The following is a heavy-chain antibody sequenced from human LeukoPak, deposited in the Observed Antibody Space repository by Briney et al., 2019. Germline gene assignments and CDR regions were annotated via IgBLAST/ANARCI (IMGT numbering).Heavy chain of an antibody. CDR2: VSYDGSYK. Sequence: PGGPLTLPCAAAGFTFSKFAMHWVRQAPGKGLEWVAVVSYDGSYKYYADSVKGRFTISRDNAKDSLYLQMHSLTAEDTAMYCCLRAYHPGGWFDPWGQGTLVTVSS. V-gene: IGHV3-30*04. CDR1: GFTFSKFA. CDR3: LRAYHPGGWFDP. J-gene: IGHJ5*02. D-gene: IGHD2-21*01.